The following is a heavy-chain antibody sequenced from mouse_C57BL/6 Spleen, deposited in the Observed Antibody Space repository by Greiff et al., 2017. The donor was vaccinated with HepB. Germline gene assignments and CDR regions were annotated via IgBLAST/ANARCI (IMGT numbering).Heavy chain of an antibody. CDR3: TTYRWYFDV. CDR1: GFNIKDDY. V-gene: IGHV14-4*01. CDR2: IDPENGDT. Sequence: EVQLQQSGAELVRPGASVKLSCTASGFNIKDDYMHWVKQRPEQGLEWIGWIDPENGDTEYASKFQGKATITADTSSNTAYLQLSSLTSEDTAVYYCTTYRWYFDVWGTGTTVTVSS. J-gene: IGHJ1*03.